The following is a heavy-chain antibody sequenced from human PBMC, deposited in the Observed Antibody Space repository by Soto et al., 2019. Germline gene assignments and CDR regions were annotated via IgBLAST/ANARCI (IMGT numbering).Heavy chain of an antibody. CDR3: ARGGLPAAMVCYYYGMDV. J-gene: IGHJ6*02. D-gene: IGHD2-2*01. V-gene: IGHV3-13*01. CDR2: IGTAGDT. CDR1: GFTFSSYD. Sequence: EVQLVESGGGLVQPGGSLRLSCAASGFTFSSYDMHWVRQATGKGLEWVSAIGTAGDTYYPGSVKGRFTISRENAKNSLYLKMNSLRAGDTAVYYCARGGLPAAMVCYYYGMDVWGQGTTVTVSS.